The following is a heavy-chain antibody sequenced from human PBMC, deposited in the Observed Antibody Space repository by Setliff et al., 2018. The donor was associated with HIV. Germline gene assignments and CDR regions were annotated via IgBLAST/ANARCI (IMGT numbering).Heavy chain of an antibody. Sequence: PSETLSLTCSVSADSFSSHFWSRVRQPPGKGLEYIGYIYYSGSTNYNPSLKSRVTISIDMSKNQVSLWLNSVTAADTAVYYCARVKGFWSDHIGTYDYHYYMDVWGKGTTVTV. CDR2: IYYSGST. D-gene: IGHD3-3*01. J-gene: IGHJ6*03. CDR3: ARVKGFWSDHIGTYDYHYYMDV. CDR1: ADSFSSHF. V-gene: IGHV4-59*11.